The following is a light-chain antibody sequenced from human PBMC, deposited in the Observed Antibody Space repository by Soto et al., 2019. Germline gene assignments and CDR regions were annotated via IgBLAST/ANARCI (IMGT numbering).Light chain of an antibody. V-gene: IGKV1-12*01. CDR1: QGISSW. J-gene: IGKJ4*01. CDR3: KQANSFPLT. Sequence: DIQITQSPSSVSAYVGPRVTITFRSIQGISSWLAWYQQKPGKAPNLLIYAASSLHSGVPSRFSGSGSGTDFTLTISSLQTEDFATYYCKQANSFPLTFGGGTKVDIK. CDR2: AAS.